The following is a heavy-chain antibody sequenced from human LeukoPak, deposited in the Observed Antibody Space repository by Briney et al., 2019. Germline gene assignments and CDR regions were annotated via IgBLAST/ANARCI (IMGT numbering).Heavy chain of an antibody. J-gene: IGHJ4*02. CDR3: ARARHGYIYGYRPNELGHFFDY. V-gene: IGHV4-39*07. CDR1: GGSISSSSYY. Sequence: SETLSLTCTVSGGSISSSSYYWGWIRQPPGKGLEWIGSIYYSGTTYYKSSLKSRVTISLDTSKNQFSLKLSSVTAADTAVYYCARARHGYIYGYRPNELGHFFDYWGQGTLVTVSS. D-gene: IGHD5-18*01. CDR2: IYYSGTT.